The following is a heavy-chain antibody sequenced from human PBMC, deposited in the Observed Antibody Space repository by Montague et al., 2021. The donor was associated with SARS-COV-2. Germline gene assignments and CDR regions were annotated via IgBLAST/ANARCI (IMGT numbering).Heavy chain of an antibody. D-gene: IGHD5-24*01. CDR2: IYHSGST. Sequence: SETRSLTCAVSGGSISSSNWWSWVRQPPGKGLEWIGEIYHSGSTNYNPSLKSRVTISVDKSKNQFSLKLSSVTAADTAVYYCARGKRWLQPPLALYYYYGMDVWGQGTTVTVSS. J-gene: IGHJ6*02. V-gene: IGHV4-4*02. CDR1: GGSISSSNW. CDR3: ARGKRWLQPPLALYYYYGMDV.